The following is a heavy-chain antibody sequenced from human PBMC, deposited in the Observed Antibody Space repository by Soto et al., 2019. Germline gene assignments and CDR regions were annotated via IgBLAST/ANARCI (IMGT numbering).Heavy chain of an antibody. CDR2: IYTSGST. D-gene: IGHD6-6*01. CDR1: GGSISSYY. J-gene: IGHJ5*02. CDR3: ARDYSSSSEFWFDP. V-gene: IGHV4-4*07. Sequence: QVQLQESGPGLVKPSETLSLTCTVSGGSISSYYWSWIRQPAGKGLEWNGRIYTSGSTNYTPSLKSRVTMSVDTSKNQFSLKLSSVTAADTAVYYCARDYSSSSEFWFDPWGQGTLVTVSS.